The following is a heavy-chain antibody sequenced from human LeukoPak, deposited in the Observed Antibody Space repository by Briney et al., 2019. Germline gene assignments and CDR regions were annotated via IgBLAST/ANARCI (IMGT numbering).Heavy chain of an antibody. CDR2: ISYDGSNK. Sequence: PGGSLRLSCAASEFTFDNYAMSWVRQAPGKGLEWVAVISYDGSNKYYADSVKGRFTISRDNSKNTLYLQMNSLRAEDTAVYYCARSGSYYQLYYFDYWGQGTLVTVSS. V-gene: IGHV3-30-3*01. D-gene: IGHD1-26*01. CDR1: EFTFDNYA. CDR3: ARSGSYYQLYYFDY. J-gene: IGHJ4*02.